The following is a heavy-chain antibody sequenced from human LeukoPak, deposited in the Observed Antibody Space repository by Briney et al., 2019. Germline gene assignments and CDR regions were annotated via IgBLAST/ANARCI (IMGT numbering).Heavy chain of an antibody. CDR1: GGSFSGYY. V-gene: IGHV4-34*01. J-gene: IGHJ4*02. CDR2: INHSGST. Sequence: SETLSLTWAVYGGSFSGYYWSWIRQPPGKGLEWIGEINHSGSTNYNPSLKSRVTISVDTSKNQFSLKLSSVTAADTAVYYCARMTGGLIPYWGQGTLVTVSS. CDR3: ARMTGGLIPY.